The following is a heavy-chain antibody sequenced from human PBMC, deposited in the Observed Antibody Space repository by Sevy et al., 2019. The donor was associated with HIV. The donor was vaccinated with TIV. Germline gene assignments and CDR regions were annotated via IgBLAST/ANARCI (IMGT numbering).Heavy chain of an antibody. Sequence: SETLSLTCTVSGGSISSYYWSWIRQPAGKGLEWIGRIYTSGSTNYNPSLKSRFTMSVDTSKNQFSLKLSSVTAADTAVYYCARDLQRITFGGVNDAFDIWGQGTMVTVSS. J-gene: IGHJ3*02. D-gene: IGHD3-16*01. CDR2: IYTSGST. CDR3: ARDLQRITFGGVNDAFDI. CDR1: GGSISSYY. V-gene: IGHV4-4*07.